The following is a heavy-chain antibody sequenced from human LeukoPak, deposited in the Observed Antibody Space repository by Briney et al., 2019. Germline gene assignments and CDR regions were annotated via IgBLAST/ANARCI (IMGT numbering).Heavy chain of an antibody. CDR3: AKGITMVRGFFDY. J-gene: IGHJ4*02. CDR1: GFTFSSYG. D-gene: IGHD3-10*01. CDR2: IRYDGSNK. V-gene: IGHV3-30*02. Sequence: GGSLRLSCAASGFTFSSYGMHWVRQAPGKGLEWVAFIRYDGSNKYYADSVKGRFTISRDNSKNTLYLQMNSLRAEDTALYYCAKGITMVRGFFDYWGQGTLVTVSS.